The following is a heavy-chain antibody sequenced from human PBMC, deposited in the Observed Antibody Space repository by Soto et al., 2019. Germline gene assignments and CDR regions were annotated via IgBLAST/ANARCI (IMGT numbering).Heavy chain of an antibody. CDR1: GFPFSNYA. V-gene: IGHV3-23*01. CDR3: AKRPLTAAGFDY. Sequence: EVQLLESGGGLVQPGGSLRLSWPASGFPFSNYALPWARKPPGKGLEWVSVITGSGGGTYFVDSVKGRFTISRDNSKNTVYLQMNSLRAEDTAVYYCAKRPLTAAGFDYWGQGTLVTVSS. D-gene: IGHD6-13*01. CDR2: ITGSGGGT. J-gene: IGHJ4*02.